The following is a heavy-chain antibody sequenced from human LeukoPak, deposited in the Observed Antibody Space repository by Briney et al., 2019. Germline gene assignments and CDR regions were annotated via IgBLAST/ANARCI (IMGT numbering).Heavy chain of an antibody. V-gene: IGHV3-30*04. CDR1: GFTFSSYA. CDR3: AKVSYYYDSSGYYSVSGMDV. D-gene: IGHD3-22*01. CDR2: ISYDGSNK. Sequence: GGSLRLSCAASGFTFSSYAMHWVRQAPGKGLEWVAVISYDGSNKYYADSVKGRFTISRDNSKNTLYLQMNSLRAEDTAVYYCAKVSYYYDSSGYYSVSGMDVWGQGTTVTVSS. J-gene: IGHJ6*02.